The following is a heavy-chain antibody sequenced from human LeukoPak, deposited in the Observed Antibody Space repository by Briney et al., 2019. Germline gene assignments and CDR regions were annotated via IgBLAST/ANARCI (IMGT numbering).Heavy chain of an antibody. CDR1: RFTFSYFA. CDR2: LSDDGSNK. D-gene: IGHD6-13*01. Sequence: TGGSLRLSCAASRFTFSYFAMHWVRQAPGKGLEWVAVLSDDGSNKFYADSVKGRFTISRDNSKNTLYLQMNSLRAEDTAFYYCAKDPHSSSWYYFDSWGQGTLSPSPQ. J-gene: IGHJ4*02. V-gene: IGHV3-30*18. CDR3: AKDPHSSSWYYFDS.